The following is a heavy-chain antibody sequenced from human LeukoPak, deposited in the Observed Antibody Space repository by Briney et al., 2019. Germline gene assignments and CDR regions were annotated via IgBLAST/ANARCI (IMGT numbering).Heavy chain of an antibody. CDR3: AKGAPSEYVWGNYRRFDF. J-gene: IGHJ4*02. CDR2: IHYDGSNK. Sequence: GGSLRLSCSASGFTISSYWMHWVRQAPGKGLEWVAFIHYDGSNKYYANSVKGRFAISRDNSKNTLYLQMNSLRGEDTAVYYCAKGAPSEYVWGNYRRFDFWGQGTLVTVSS. V-gene: IGHV3-30*02. CDR1: GFTISSYW. D-gene: IGHD3-16*02.